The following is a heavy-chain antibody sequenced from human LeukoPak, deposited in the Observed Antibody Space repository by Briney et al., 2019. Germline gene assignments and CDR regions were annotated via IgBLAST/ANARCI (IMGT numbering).Heavy chain of an antibody. J-gene: IGHJ5*02. V-gene: IGHV4-30-4*08. CDR3: ASTNCSSARCYGANWFDP. D-gene: IGHD2-2*01. CDR2: IYNSGSTF. CDR1: GGSIGSGDYY. Sequence: SQSLSLACSVSGGSIGSGDYYWSWLRQPPWKGLEWFGYIYNSGSTFHYTTSVTSRVTISVDTSKNQFSLRLSTVTAADTAVYYCASTNCSSARCYGANWFDPWGQGTLVTVSS.